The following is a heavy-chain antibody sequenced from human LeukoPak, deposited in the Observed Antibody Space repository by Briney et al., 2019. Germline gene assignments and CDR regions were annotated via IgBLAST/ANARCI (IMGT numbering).Heavy chain of an antibody. CDR2: IIPIFGTA. D-gene: IGHD2-2*01. V-gene: IGHV1-69*13. Sequence: SVKGSCKASGGTFSSYAISWVRQAPGQGLEWMGGIIPIFGTANYAQKFQGRVTITADESTSTAYMELSSLRSEDTAVYYCARGPIIDIVVIPAAADYYHMDVWGKGTTVTVSS. CDR3: ARGPIIDIVVIPAAADYYHMDV. J-gene: IGHJ6*03. CDR1: GGTFSSYA.